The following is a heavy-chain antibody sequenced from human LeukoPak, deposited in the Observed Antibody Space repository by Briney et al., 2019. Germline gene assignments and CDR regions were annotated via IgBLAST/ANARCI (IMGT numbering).Heavy chain of an antibody. CDR3: AKDKGPMLDSQALFDY. CDR1: GFTFDDYA. Sequence: GRSLRLSCAASGFTFDDYAMHWVRQAPGKGLEGVSGISWNSGSIGYADSVRGRFTIPRDNAKNSLYLQMNSLRAEDMALYYCAKDKGPMLDSQALFDYWGQGTLVTVSS. CDR2: ISWNSGSI. J-gene: IGHJ4*02. D-gene: IGHD3-10*02. V-gene: IGHV3-9*03.